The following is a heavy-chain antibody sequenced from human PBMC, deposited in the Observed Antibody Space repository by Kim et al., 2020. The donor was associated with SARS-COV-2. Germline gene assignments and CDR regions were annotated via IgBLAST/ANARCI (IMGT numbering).Heavy chain of an antibody. V-gene: IGHV3-21*04. D-gene: IGHD1-1*01. CDR1: GFTFSSYS. CDR3: ARDRTSVAARPYYYYYGMDV. Sequence: GGSLRLSCAASGFTFSSYSMNWVRQAPGKGLEWVSSISSSSSYIYYADSVKGRFTISRDNAKNSLYLQMNSLRAEDTAVYYCARDRTSVAARPYYYYYGMDVWGQGTTVTVSS. CDR2: ISSSSSYI. J-gene: IGHJ6*02.